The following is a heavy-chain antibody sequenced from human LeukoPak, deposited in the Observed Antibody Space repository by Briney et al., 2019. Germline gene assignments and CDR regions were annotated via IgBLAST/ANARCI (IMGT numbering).Heavy chain of an antibody. Sequence: GGSLRLSCATSGFSLSSYWMVWVRQAPGKGLEWVANINQDGSEKNYVDSVKGRFTISRDNAKNSLYLQMNSLRAEDTAVYYCARARYCDYWGQGTLVTVSS. CDR2: INQDGSEK. V-gene: IGHV3-7*01. CDR3: ARARYCDY. J-gene: IGHJ4*02. D-gene: IGHD2-15*01. CDR1: GFSLSSYW.